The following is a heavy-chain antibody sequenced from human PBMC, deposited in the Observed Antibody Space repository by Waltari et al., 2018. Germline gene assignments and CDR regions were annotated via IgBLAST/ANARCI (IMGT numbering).Heavy chain of an antibody. V-gene: IGHV4-39*01. CDR1: GVSITSNRHY. CDR3: ATYIGASVGTAAFDV. Sequence: QLQLQESGPRLVRPSETLSLICRVSGVSITSNRHYWAWIRQSPGQGLGWIGTVSYSGTPNISPFLKGRVSVSRDTSKNQVSLILGSVTAADMAVYYCATYIGASVGTAAFDVWGQGTMVTVSS. D-gene: IGHD5-12*01. J-gene: IGHJ3*01. CDR2: VSYSGTP.